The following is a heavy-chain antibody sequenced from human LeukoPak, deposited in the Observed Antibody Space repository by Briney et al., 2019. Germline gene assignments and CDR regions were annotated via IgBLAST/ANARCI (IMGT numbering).Heavy chain of an antibody. CDR3: AREAAAGTFYFDY. D-gene: IGHD6-13*01. CDR1: GDSIRNYY. CDR2: IYTSGST. J-gene: IGHJ4*02. V-gene: IGHV4-4*07. Sequence: PSETLSLTCIVSGDSIRNYYWSWLRQPAGKGLEWIGRIYTSGSTNYNPSLTRRGTMSVDKSKKQFSLKLSSVTAADTAVYYCAREAAAGTFYFDYWGQGTLVTVSS.